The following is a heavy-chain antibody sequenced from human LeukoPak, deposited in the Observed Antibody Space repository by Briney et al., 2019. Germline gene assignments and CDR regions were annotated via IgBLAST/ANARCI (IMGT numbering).Heavy chain of an antibody. CDR3: ARPLVGATRGFDY. D-gene: IGHD1-26*01. J-gene: IGHJ4*02. CDR1: GASISSSSYY. V-gene: IGHV4-39*01. Sequence: SETLSLTCTVSGASISSSSYYWGWIREPPGKGLEWIVSIYYSGTTYYNPSLKSRVTISVDTSKTQFSLKLSSVTAADTAVYYCARPLVGATRGFDYWGQGTLVTVSS. CDR2: IYYSGTT.